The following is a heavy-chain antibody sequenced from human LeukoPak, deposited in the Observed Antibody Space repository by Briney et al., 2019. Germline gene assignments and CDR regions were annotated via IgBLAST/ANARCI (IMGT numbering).Heavy chain of an antibody. CDR2: INPSGGST. V-gene: IGHV1-46*01. J-gene: IGHJ5*02. Sequence: ASVKVSCKASGYTFTGYYMHWVRQAPGQGLEWMGIINPSGGSTSYAQKFQGRVTMTRDTSTSTVYMELSSLRSEDTAVYYCARADRGSATSSTSLNWFDPWGQGTLVTVSS. CDR3: ARADRGSATSSTSLNWFDP. D-gene: IGHD2-2*01. CDR1: GYTFTGYY.